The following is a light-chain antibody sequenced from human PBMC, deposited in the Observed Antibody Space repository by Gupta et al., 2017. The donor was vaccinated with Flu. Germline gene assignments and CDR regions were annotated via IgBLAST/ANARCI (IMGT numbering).Light chain of an antibody. CDR2: AAS. V-gene: IGKV1-39*01. CDR3: QQSYSTPWT. CDR1: QSISSY. J-gene: IGKJ1*01. Sequence: DIQMTQSPSSLSASVGDRVTITCRASQSISSYLNWYQQKPGKAPKLLIYAASSLQSGFPSSFSGRGFGTDFTLPISSQKPEDFETYYCQQSYSTPWTFGQGTKVEIK.